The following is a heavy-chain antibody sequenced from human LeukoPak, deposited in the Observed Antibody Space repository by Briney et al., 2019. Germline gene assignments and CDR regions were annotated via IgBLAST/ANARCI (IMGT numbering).Heavy chain of an antibody. D-gene: IGHD3-22*01. CDR3: ARLLSSGRSDY. J-gene: IGHJ4*02. Sequence: GGSLRLSCAASGFTLRNYDMYWVRQAPGKGLEWVSAISGSGGSTYYADSVKGRFTISRDNSKNTLYLQMNSLRAEDTAVYYCARLLSSGRSDYWGQGTLVTVSS. V-gene: IGHV3-23*01. CDR1: GFTLRNYD. CDR2: ISGSGGST.